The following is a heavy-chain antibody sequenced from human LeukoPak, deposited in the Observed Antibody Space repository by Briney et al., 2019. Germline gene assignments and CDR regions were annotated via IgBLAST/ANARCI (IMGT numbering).Heavy chain of an antibody. J-gene: IGHJ5*02. D-gene: IGHD6-13*01. CDR3: ARDLAAAGFDP. V-gene: IGHV3-33*01. CDR2: IWYDGSNK. Sequence: GRSLRLSCAASGFTFSSYGMHWVRQAPGKGLEWVAVIWYDGSNKYYADSVKGRFTISRDNSKNTLYLQMNSLRAEDTAVYYCARDLAAAGFDPWGQGTLVTVSS. CDR1: GFTFSSYG.